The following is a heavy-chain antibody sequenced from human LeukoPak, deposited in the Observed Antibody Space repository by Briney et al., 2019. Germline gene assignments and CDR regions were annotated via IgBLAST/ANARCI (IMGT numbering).Heavy chain of an antibody. CDR2: IYHSGST. V-gene: IGHV4-30-2*01. J-gene: IGHJ3*02. Sequence: SQTLSLTCTVSGASISSGGYTWNWIRRPPGKGLEWIGYIYHSGSTYYNPSLKSRITMSVDRSKNQFSLNLSSVTAADTAMYYCARGGDDTNNYYDDAFNIWGQGTLVTVSS. CDR1: GASISSGGYT. D-gene: IGHD3-22*01. CDR3: ARGGDDTNNYYDDAFNI.